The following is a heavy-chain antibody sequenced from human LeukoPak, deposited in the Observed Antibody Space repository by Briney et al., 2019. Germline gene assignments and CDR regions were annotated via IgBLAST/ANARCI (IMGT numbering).Heavy chain of an antibody. Sequence: PGGSLRLSCAASGFTFSTYCMHWIRQAPGKGLEWVSSISSSTSYIYYADSVKGRFTISKDNAKNSLYLQMNSLRAEDTAVYYCARAGGSTVSHSDYWAREPWSPSPQ. CDR1: GFTFSTYC. CDR3: ARAGGSTVSHSDY. D-gene: IGHD4-17*01. J-gene: IGHJ4*02. CDR2: ISSSTSYI. V-gene: IGHV3-21*01.